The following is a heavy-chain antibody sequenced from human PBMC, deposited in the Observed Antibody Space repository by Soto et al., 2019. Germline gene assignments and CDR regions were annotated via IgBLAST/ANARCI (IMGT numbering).Heavy chain of an antibody. CDR2: IIPIFGTA. D-gene: IGHD2-2*01. Sequence: QVQLVQSGAEVKKPGSSVKVSCKASGGTFSSYAISWVRQAPGQGLEWMGGIIPIFGTANYAQKFQGRVTITADESTSTADMELSSVRAEDTAVYYCAREDIVVVPAAEGGYYYYGMDVWGQGTTVTVFS. J-gene: IGHJ6*02. CDR1: GGTFSSYA. V-gene: IGHV1-69*01. CDR3: AREDIVVVPAAEGGYYYYGMDV.